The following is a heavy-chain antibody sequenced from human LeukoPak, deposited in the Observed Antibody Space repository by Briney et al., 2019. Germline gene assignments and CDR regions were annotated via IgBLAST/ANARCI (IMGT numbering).Heavy chain of an antibody. CDR2: IYHSGST. CDR1: GYSISSGYY. V-gene: IGHV4-38-2*01. Sequence: SETLSLTCAVSGYSISSGYYWGWIRQPPGKGLEWIGSIYHSGSTYYNPSLKSRVTISVDTSKNQFSLKLSSVTAADTAVYYCATLDGITLGAPPPMDVWGKGTTVTVSS. D-gene: IGHD3-10*01. J-gene: IGHJ6*03. CDR3: ATLDGITLGAPPPMDV.